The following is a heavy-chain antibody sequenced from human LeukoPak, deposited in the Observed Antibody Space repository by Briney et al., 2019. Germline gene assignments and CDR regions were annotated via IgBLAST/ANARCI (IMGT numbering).Heavy chain of an antibody. V-gene: IGHV3-7*04. Sequence: RPGGSLKLSCAASGIIFSDHWMTWVRQAPGKGLEWVATIKTDGRQIYYVDSVKGRFTIYRDNAKNSLFMQMNSLRAEYRAIYFCVGGGGWEMDYWGQGTLATVSS. D-gene: IGHD1-26*01. CDR3: VGGGGWEMDY. J-gene: IGHJ4*02. CDR1: GIIFSDHW. CDR2: IKTDGRQI.